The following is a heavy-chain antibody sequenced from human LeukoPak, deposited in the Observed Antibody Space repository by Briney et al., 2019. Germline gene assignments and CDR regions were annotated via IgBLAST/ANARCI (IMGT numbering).Heavy chain of an antibody. CDR1: GYSFTSHY. V-gene: IGHV1-46*01. D-gene: IGHD4-23*01. Sequence: ASVKVSCKASGYSFTSHYMHWVRQAPGQGLEWMGLINPRGTSTIYAEKFQGRIIMTRDMSTTTDYKELSSLKSDDTAVYYCARDNSIHERGWWFDPWGQGTLVTVSS. CDR2: INPRGTST. J-gene: IGHJ5*02. CDR3: ARDNSIHERGWWFDP.